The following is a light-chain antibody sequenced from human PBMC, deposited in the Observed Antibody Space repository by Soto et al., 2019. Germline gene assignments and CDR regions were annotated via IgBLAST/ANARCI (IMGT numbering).Light chain of an antibody. CDR1: ESISRH. J-gene: IGKJ5*01. V-gene: IGKV1-39*01. CDR3: QQSYSTLSLS. CDR2: AAS. Sequence: DLQMTQSPSSLSASVGDRVTITCRASESISRHLNWYQQKPGKAPNLLIYAASTLQNGVPSRFSGSGSGTDFTLTISSLQPEDFATYYCQQSYSTLSLSFGQGTRLEIK.